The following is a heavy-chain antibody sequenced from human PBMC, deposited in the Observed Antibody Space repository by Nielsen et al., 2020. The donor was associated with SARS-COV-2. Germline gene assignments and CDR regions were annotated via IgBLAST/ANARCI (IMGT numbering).Heavy chain of an antibody. D-gene: IGHD2-21*02. CDR2: ISSSSSYI. V-gene: IGHV3-21*01. CDR1: GFTFSSYS. Sequence: GESLKISCAASGFTFSSYSMNWVRQAPGKGLEWVSSISSSSSYIYYADSVKGRFTISRDNAKNSLYLQMNSLRAEDTAVYYCARDCGGDCYQSGDYWGQGTLVTVSS. CDR3: ARDCGGDCYQSGDY. J-gene: IGHJ4*02.